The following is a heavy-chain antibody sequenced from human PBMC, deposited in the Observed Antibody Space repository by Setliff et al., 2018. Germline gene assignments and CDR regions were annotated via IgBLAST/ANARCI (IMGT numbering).Heavy chain of an antibody. D-gene: IGHD6-19*01. V-gene: IGHV4-34*01. Sequence: PSETLSLTCAVYGGSFSTYYWNWIRQPPGKGLEWIGEINHSGSTNYNPSLKSRVTISVDTSKNRFSLKLDSVIVADTAVYYCASNPFNSGPPYYFDYWGQGTLVTVSS. J-gene: IGHJ4*02. CDR2: INHSGST. CDR3: ASNPFNSGPPYYFDY. CDR1: GGSFSTYY.